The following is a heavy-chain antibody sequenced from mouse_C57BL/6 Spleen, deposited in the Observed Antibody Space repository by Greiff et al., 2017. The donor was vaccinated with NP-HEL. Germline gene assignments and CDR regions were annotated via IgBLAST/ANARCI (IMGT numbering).Heavy chain of an antibody. CDR3: ARRGDEGFDY. V-gene: IGHV1-81*01. D-gene: IGHD3-3*01. CDR2: IYPRSGNT. CDR1: GYTFTSYG. J-gene: IGHJ2*01. Sequence: QVQLQQSGAELARPGASVKLSCKASGYTFTSYGISWVKQRTGQGLEWIGEIYPRSGNTYYNEKFKGKATLTADKSSSTAYMELRSLTSEDSAVYFCARRGDEGFDYWGQGTTLTVSS.